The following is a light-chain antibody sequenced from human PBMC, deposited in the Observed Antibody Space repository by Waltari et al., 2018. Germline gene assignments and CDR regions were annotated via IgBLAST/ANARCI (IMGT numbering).Light chain of an antibody. J-gene: IGKJ2*01. Sequence: EVLMTQSLATLSVSPGERATLSCRASQSIARNLASYQQKPGQVPRLLIYGASTRATGVPDRFSGSGSGTEFTLTISSLQSEDFAVYYCQQYNNWRTFGQGTKVEIK. V-gene: IGKV3-15*01. CDR2: GAS. CDR1: QSIARN. CDR3: QQYNNWRT.